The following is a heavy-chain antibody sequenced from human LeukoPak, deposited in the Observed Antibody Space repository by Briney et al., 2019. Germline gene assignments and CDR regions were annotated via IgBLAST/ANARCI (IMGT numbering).Heavy chain of an antibody. Sequence: SETLSLTCTVSGGSISSPTYYWGWIRQPPGKGLEWIGTVYKSGTTYVNPSVKSRVSISVDTSKNQFSLKLSSVTAADTAVYYCARQRRQQLVPYYFDYWGQGTLVTVSS. J-gene: IGHJ4*02. CDR2: VYKSGTT. CDR1: GGSISSPTYY. CDR3: ARQRRQQLVPYYFDY. V-gene: IGHV4-39*01. D-gene: IGHD6-13*01.